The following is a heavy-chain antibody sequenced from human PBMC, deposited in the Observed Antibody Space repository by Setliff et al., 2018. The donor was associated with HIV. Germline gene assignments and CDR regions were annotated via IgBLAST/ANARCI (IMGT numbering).Heavy chain of an antibody. CDR3: ARPQRGRGGGSHFDY. CDR1: GDSISRSNCF. J-gene: IGHJ4*02. Sequence: SETLSLTCTVSGDSISRSNCFWGWIRQAPGMGLEWIGNICYGRSTYYNPSLKSRLTISVDTSRNQVSWKLTSVTATDTAIYSCARPQRGRGGGSHFDYWGQGIRVTVSS. CDR2: ICYGRST. D-gene: IGHD3-16*01. V-gene: IGHV4-39*01.